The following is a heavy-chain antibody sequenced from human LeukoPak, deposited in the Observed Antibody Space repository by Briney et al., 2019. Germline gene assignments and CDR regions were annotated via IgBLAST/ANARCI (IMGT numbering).Heavy chain of an antibody. CDR3: ANLLQGIIAAAGIDY. D-gene: IGHD6-13*01. CDR2: ISGSGGST. J-gene: IGHJ4*02. Sequence: GGSLRLSCAASGFTFSSYAMSWVRQAPGKGLEWVSAISGSGGSTYYADSVKGRFTISRDNSKNTLYMQMNSLRAEDTAVYYCANLLQGIIAAAGIDYWGQGTLVTVSS. V-gene: IGHV3-23*01. CDR1: GFTFSSYA.